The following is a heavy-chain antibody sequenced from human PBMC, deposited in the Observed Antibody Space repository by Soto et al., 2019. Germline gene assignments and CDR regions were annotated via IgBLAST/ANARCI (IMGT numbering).Heavy chain of an antibody. Sequence: GGSLRLSCAASGFTVSSNYMSWVRQAPGKGLEWVSLIYSGGSTYYADSVKGRFTISRDNSKNTLYLQMNSLRAEDTAVYYCARDMVRARDVWGKGTRVTVAS. D-gene: IGHD3-10*01. V-gene: IGHV3-66*01. J-gene: IGHJ6*04. CDR1: GFTVSSNY. CDR3: ARDMVRARDV. CDR2: IYSGGST.